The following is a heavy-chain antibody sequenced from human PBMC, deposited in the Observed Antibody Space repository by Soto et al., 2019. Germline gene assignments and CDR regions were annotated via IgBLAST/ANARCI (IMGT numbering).Heavy chain of an antibody. Sequence: QVQLQESGPGLVKPSETLSLTCTVSGGSVSSGSYYWSWSRQPTGTGLEWIGYIDYSGSTNYNPCLLSRVTISVDPSKHQCSLKLSSVTAADTAVYYCARGLPSIAHSGALDIWGQGTMVTVSS. V-gene: IGHV4-61*01. J-gene: IGHJ3*02. CDR2: IDYSGST. CDR3: ARGLPSIAHSGALDI. CDR1: GGSVSSGSYY. D-gene: IGHD6-6*01.